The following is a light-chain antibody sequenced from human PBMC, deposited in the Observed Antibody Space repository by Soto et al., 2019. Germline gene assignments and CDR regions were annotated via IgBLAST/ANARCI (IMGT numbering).Light chain of an antibody. CDR1: TGAVTSGHY. CDR2: DTS. V-gene: IGLV7-46*01. Sequence: QAVVTQEPSLTVSPGGTVTLTCGSNTGAVTSGHYPHWLQQRPGQAPRTLIYDTSNKQSWTPARFSGPLLGGKAALTLSGAQPEDEADYYCLLSYSGGNWVFGGGTKVTVL. CDR3: LLSYSGGNWV. J-gene: IGLJ3*02.